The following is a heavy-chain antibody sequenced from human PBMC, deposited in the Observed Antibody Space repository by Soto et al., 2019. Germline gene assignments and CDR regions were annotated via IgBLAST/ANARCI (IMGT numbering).Heavy chain of an antibody. CDR1: GFSFDTYG. D-gene: IGHD1-1*01. J-gene: IGHJ6*02. V-gene: IGHV3-30-3*01. Sequence: GGSLRLSCVASGFSFDTYGIHWVRQAPGKGLQWVALISYEGSNTYYADSVRGRFTISRDNSKNTLYLQMNTLRPEDTGVYYCARVTPGNNLYYFSGLDFWGQG. CDR3: ARVTPGNNLYYFSGLDF. CDR2: ISYEGSNT.